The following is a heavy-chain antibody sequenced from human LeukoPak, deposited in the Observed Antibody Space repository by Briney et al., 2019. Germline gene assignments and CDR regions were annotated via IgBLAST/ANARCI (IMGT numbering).Heavy chain of an antibody. J-gene: IGHJ6*02. CDR1: GYTFTSYG. CDR2: ISAYNGNT. D-gene: IGHD3-3*01. CDR3: ARRNYDFWSGYLYGMDV. V-gene: IGHV1-18*01. Sequence: ASVTVSCKASGYTFTSYGISWVRQAPGQGLEWMGWISAYNGNTNYAQKLQGRVTMTTDTSTSTAYMELRSLRSDDTAVYYCARRNYDFWSGYLYGMDVWGQGTTVTISS.